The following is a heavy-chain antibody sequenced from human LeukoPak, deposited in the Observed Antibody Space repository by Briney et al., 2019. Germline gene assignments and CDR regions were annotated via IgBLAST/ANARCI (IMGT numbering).Heavy chain of an antibody. D-gene: IGHD4-17*01. CDR2: INPSGGST. CDR3: ARTVTTYAFDI. V-gene: IGHV1-46*01. J-gene: IGHJ3*02. CDR1: GYTFASYG. Sequence: ASVKVSCKASGYTFASYGIDWVRQAPGQGLEWMGIINPSGGSTSYAQKFQGRVTMTRDTSTSTVYMELSSLRSEDTAVYYCARTVTTYAFDIWGQGTMVTVSS.